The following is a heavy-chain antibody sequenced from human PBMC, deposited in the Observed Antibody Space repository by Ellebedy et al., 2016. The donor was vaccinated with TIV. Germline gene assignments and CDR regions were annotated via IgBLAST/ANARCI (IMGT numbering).Heavy chain of an antibody. Sequence: GESLKISCAASGFTISSYWMHWVRQAPGKGLVWVSRINEDGSSTIYADSVKGLFTISRDNAKNTVYLQMNSVGAEDTAVFYCPRCHSSGYSRYAFDMWGQGTMVTFYS. CDR2: INEDGSST. V-gene: IGHV3-74*01. J-gene: IGHJ3*02. CDR1: GFTISSYW. CDR3: PRCHSSGYSRYAFDM. D-gene: IGHD3-22*01.